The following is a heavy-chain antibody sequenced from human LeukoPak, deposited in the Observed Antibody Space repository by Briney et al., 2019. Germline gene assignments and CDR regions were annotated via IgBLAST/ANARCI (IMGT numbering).Heavy chain of an antibody. Sequence: GGSLRLSCAASGFTFDDYGMSWVRQAPGKGLEGVSGFSWNGGSTGYADSVKARFTISRDNANNSLYLQMNSLRAEDTALYYCARELRDDFWSGYPDLNWFDPWGQGTLVTVSS. D-gene: IGHD3-3*01. CDR3: ARELRDDFWSGYPDLNWFDP. J-gene: IGHJ5*02. CDR1: GFTFDDYG. V-gene: IGHV3-20*04. CDR2: FSWNGGST.